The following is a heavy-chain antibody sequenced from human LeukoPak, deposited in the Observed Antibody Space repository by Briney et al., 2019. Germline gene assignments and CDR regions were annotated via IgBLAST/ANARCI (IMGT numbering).Heavy chain of an antibody. V-gene: IGHV3-23*01. D-gene: IGHD3-10*01. Sequence: PGGSLRLSCAASGFTFKDYAMSWVRQAQGTGMEWDSSIPARRGSTYYASSVNARFPISRHNSKNILFLQMNSLRSDDTAIYYCARSSTNMVLYYFDFWGQGTLVPVSS. CDR1: GFTFKDYA. J-gene: IGHJ4*02. CDR3: ARSSTNMVLYYFDF. CDR2: IPARRGST.